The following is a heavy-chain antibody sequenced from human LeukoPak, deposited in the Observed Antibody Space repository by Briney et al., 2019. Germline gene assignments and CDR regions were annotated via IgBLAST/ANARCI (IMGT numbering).Heavy chain of an antibody. D-gene: IGHD3-10*01. CDR3: AREVVRGVLYYFDY. V-gene: IGHV4-59*01. Sequence: PSETPSLTCTVSGGSISSYYWSWIRQPPGKGLEWIGYIYYSGSTNYNPSLKSRVTISVDTSKNQFSLKLSSVTAADTAVYYCAREVVRGVLYYFDYWGQGTLVTVSS. J-gene: IGHJ4*02. CDR1: GGSISSYY. CDR2: IYYSGST.